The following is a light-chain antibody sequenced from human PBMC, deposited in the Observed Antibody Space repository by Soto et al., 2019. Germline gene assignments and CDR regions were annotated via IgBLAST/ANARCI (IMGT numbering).Light chain of an antibody. V-gene: IGLV1-44*01. CDR2: SSS. CDR1: SSNIGNNP. Sequence: QSVLTQPPSASGTPGQKVTISCSGSSSNIGNNPVNWYQQLPGTAPKLLIHSSSQRPSGVPDRFSGSKSGTSASLAISGLQSEDEADYYCAAWDASLNGVVFGGGTKLTVL. J-gene: IGLJ2*01. CDR3: AAWDASLNGVV.